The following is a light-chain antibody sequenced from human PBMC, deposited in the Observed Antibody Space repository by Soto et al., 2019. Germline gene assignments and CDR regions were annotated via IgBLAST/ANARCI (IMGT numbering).Light chain of an antibody. CDR2: GAS. J-gene: IGKJ1*01. CDR1: QSVSSSY. Sequence: EIVLTQSPGTLSLSPGERATLSCRASQSVSSSYLAWYQQKPGQAPRPLIYGASSRAIGIPDRFSGSGSGTDFTLTISRLELEDFAVYYCQQYGSSPWTFGQGTKVDI. CDR3: QQYGSSPWT. V-gene: IGKV3-20*01.